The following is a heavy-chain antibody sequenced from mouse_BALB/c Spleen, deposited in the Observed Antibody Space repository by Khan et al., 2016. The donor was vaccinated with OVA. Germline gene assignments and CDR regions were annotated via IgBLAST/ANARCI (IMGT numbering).Heavy chain of an antibody. Sequence: EVQLVESGGDLVKPGGSLKLSCAASGFTFSSYSMSWVRQTPDQRLEWVASISSGGDYTYYPDSVKGRFTISRDNSKNTLSLQMSNLKSEDTAMCYGADHLAGSFAYWGQGTLVTVSA. J-gene: IGHJ3*01. CDR1: GFTFSSYS. CDR2: ISSGGDYT. D-gene: IGHD1-1*01. V-gene: IGHV5-6*01. CDR3: ADHLAGSFAY.